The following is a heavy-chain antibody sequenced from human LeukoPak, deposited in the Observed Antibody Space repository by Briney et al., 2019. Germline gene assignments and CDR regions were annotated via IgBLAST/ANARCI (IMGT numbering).Heavy chain of an antibody. CDR3: AKFAHCSGTTCYGIDY. V-gene: IGHV3-21*01. D-gene: IGHD2-2*01. CDR1: VWSLSSFY. Sequence: GGALRHSRAASVWSLSSFYMNWVRPAPGRGGEWVSSISSTSSDIYYAVSVKGRFTISRDNAKNSLYLHMSSLRAEDTAVYSCAKFAHCSGTTCYGIDYWGQGILVTVSS. CDR2: ISSTSSDI. J-gene: IGHJ4*02.